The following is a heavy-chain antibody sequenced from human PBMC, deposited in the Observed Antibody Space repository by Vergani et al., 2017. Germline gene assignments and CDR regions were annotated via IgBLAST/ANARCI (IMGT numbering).Heavy chain of an antibody. CDR1: GGSISTSNW. CDR2: MYHSGST. D-gene: IGHD4-23*01. V-gene: IGHV4-4*01. CDR3: ARDNKQLRPRAFDL. Sequence: QVQLQESGPGLVKPPGTLSLTCAVSGGSISTSNWWTWVRQPPGKGLEWIGEMYHSGSTSQNPSLHGRATISIDKSKNQFSLNLTSVTAADTAVYFCARDNKQLRPRAFDLWGQGTMVTVSS. J-gene: IGHJ3*01.